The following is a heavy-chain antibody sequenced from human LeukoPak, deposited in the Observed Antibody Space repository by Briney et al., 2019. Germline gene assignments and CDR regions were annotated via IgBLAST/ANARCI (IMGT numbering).Heavy chain of an antibody. J-gene: IGHJ3*01. CDR2: ISYSGTT. CDR3: ARSRDWSVF. Sequence: NSSETQSLTCTVSGDSFSSSNFYWGWIRRPPGKGLEWIGSISYSGTTYYNPSLKSRVTISVDKSKNQFSLNLSSVTAADTAVYYCARSRDWSVFWGHGTMVTVSS. CDR1: GDSFSSSNFY. D-gene: IGHD3-9*01. V-gene: IGHV4-39*01.